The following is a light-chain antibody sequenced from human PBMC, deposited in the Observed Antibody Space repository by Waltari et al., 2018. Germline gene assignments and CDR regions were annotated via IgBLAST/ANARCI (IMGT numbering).Light chain of an antibody. V-gene: IGLV2-23*01. CDR3: CSYAGSSSWV. J-gene: IGLJ3*02. CDR1: SSDLGRFDL. CDR2: EAS. Sequence: QSALTQPASVSASPGQSITISCTGTSSDLGRFDLVPCFQQHPGEAPRLIIYEASKRPSGVSNRFSGSKSGTTASLTISGLQAEDEADYYCCSYAGSSSWVFGGGTKLTVL.